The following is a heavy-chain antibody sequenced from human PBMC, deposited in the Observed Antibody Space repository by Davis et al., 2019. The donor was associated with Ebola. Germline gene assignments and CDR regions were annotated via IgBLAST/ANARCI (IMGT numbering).Heavy chain of an antibody. V-gene: IGHV3-7*01. CDR2: INQDGSQQ. CDR1: GLTFSNYW. J-gene: IGHJ4*02. CDR3: ARDMISGWKFDY. D-gene: IGHD6-19*01. Sequence: GESLKISCAASGLTFSNYWMSWVRQAPGRGLEWVANINQDGSQQYFVDSVKGRFTISRDNAKTSLYLQMSSLRAEDTAVYYCARDMISGWKFDYWGQGTLVTVSS.